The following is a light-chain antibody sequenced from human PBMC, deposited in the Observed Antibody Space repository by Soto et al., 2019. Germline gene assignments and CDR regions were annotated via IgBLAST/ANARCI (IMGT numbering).Light chain of an antibody. V-gene: IGKV4-1*01. J-gene: IGKJ2*01. CDR1: QSLLHSSDNRNY. CDR3: QQSHSTPYT. Sequence: EIVMAQFPETLAVSVGERATIKCRSSQSLLHSSDNRNYLTWYQQKPGQPPKLLMYAASTLHSGVPSRFSGSGSGTDFTLTISSLQREDFATYFCQQSHSTPYTFGQGTKLEI. CDR2: AAS.